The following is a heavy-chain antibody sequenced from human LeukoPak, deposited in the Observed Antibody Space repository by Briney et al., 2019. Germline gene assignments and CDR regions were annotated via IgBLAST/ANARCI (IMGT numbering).Heavy chain of an antibody. CDR2: ISSSGSTI. CDR1: GFTFSDYY. CDR3: ARSNLACSSGWKGGWFDP. D-gene: IGHD6-19*01. J-gene: IGHJ5*02. V-gene: IGHV3-11*01. Sequence: PGGSLRLSCAASGFTFSDYYMSWIRQAPGKGLEWVSYISSSGSTIYYADSVKGRFTISRDNAKNSLYLQMNSLRAEDTAVYYCARSNLACSSGWKGGWFDPWGQGTLVTASS.